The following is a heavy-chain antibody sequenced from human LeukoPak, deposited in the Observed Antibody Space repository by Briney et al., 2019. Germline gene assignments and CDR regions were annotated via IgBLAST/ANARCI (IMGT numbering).Heavy chain of an antibody. J-gene: IGHJ3*01. Sequence: ASVKVSCKASGYTFTGYYMHWVRQAPGQGLEWMGWINTKSDGTIYAQKFQGRVTMARDTSISTVYMELSRLRFDDTAVYYCAKVKPGAFDLWGQGTVVTVSS. CDR3: AKVKPGAFDL. D-gene: IGHD7-27*01. V-gene: IGHV1-2*02. CDR1: GYTFTGYY. CDR2: INTKSDGT.